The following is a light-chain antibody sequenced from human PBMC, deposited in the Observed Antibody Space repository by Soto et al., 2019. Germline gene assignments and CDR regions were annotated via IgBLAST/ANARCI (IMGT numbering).Light chain of an antibody. CDR1: SGSIASNY. CDR2: EDN. J-gene: IGLJ2*01. Sequence: NFMLTQPHSVSESPGKTVTISCTRSSGSIASNYVQWYQQRPGSSPTTVLFEDNQRPSGVPDRFSGSIDSSSNSASLTISGLKTEDEADYYCQSYDSSNQNVVFGGGTKVTVL. V-gene: IGLV6-57*01. CDR3: QSYDSSNQNVV.